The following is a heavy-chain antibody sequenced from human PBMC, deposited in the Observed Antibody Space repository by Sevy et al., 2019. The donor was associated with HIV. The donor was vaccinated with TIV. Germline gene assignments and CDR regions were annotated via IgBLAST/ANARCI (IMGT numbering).Heavy chain of an antibody. CDR1: GFTFSSYS. CDR3: AREGYGSGVVIDY. J-gene: IGHJ4*02. D-gene: IGHD3-10*01. V-gene: IGHV3-21*01. Sequence: GGSLRLSCAASGFTFSSYSMNWVRQAPGQGPEWVSLITGSTTVIYYADSVKGRFTISRDNAKNSLYLQMNSLKAEDTALYYCAREGYGSGVVIDYWGQGTLVTVSS. CDR2: ITGSTTVI.